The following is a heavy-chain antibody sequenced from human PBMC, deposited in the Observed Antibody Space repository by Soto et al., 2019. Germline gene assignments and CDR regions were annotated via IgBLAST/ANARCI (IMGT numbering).Heavy chain of an antibody. V-gene: IGHV3-7*03. J-gene: IGHJ6*02. Sequence: EVQVMESGGGLVQPGGSLRLSCAASGFTFRSYWLNWVRQAPGKGLEWVANINQDGSEKYYVDSVKGRFTISRDNAKNSLYLQFNSLRVEDTAVYYCARGSTYDFWSGYIYYGMDVWGQGTTVTVSS. CDR1: GFTFRSYW. CDR2: INQDGSEK. CDR3: ARGSTYDFWSGYIYYGMDV. D-gene: IGHD3-3*01.